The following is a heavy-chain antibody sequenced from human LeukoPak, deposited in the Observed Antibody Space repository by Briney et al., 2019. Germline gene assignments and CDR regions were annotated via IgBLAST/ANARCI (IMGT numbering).Heavy chain of an antibody. CDR1: GDSVSANA. D-gene: IGHD3-22*01. CDR3: ARDIVAGCDS. J-gene: IGHJ4*02. V-gene: IGHV6-1*01. Sequence: SQTLSLTCDISGDSVSANAWTWIRQSPLRGLEWLGRTYYKSTCHTQHALSLIGRITIRPDTSQNQFSLHLTSVTHDDTAVYFCARDIVAGCDSWGQGTLVTVSS. CDR2: TYYKSTCHT.